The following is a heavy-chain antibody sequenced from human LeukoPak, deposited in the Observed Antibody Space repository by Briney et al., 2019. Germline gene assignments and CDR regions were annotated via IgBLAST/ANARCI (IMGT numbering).Heavy chain of an antibody. CDR3: AKEELDIVVVPAAKVAYYMDV. D-gene: IGHD2-2*03. CDR2: MREDGTEK. Sequence: GGSLRLSCVASGFNIRNHWMSWVRQTPGKGLEWVATMREDGTEKDYVDAVKGRFTISRDNAMNSVYLQMSRLRAEDTAVYYCAKEELDIVVVPAAKVAYYMDVWGKGTTVTVSS. CDR1: GFNIRNHW. J-gene: IGHJ6*03. V-gene: IGHV3-7*01.